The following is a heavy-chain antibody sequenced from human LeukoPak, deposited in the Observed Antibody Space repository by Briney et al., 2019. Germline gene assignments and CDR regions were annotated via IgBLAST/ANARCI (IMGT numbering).Heavy chain of an antibody. Sequence: EGSLRLSCAASGFTFSSYAMSWVRQAPGKGLEWVSAISGGGGSTYYADSVKGRFTISRDNSKNTLYLQMNSLRAEDTAVYYCAKPITVTTGDYWGQGTLVTVSS. V-gene: IGHV3-23*01. D-gene: IGHD4-17*01. CDR1: GFTFSSYA. J-gene: IGHJ4*02. CDR2: ISGGGGST. CDR3: AKPITVTTGDY.